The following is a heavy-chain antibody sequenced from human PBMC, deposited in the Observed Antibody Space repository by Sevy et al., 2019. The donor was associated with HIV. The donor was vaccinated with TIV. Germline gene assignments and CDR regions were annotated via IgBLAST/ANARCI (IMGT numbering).Heavy chain of an antibody. CDR1: GFIFGDHG. V-gene: IGHV3-30*02. CDR2: IRLDGRDR. CDR3: AKVPSSGWNYLLDY. D-gene: IGHD1-7*01. Sequence: GGSLRLSCAASGFIFGDHGMHWVRQAPGKGLEWVAFIRLDGRDRYYADSVKGRFTISRDNSKNTLYLQMNSLRAEDTAVYYCAKVPSSGWNYLLDYWGQGILVTVSS. J-gene: IGHJ4*02.